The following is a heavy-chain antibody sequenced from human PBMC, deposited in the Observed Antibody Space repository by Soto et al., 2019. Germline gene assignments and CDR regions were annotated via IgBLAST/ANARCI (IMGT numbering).Heavy chain of an antibody. V-gene: IGHV4-30-4*01. D-gene: IGHD2-2*01. Sequence: LSLTCTVSGGSISSGDYYWSWIRQPPGKGLEWIGYIYYSGSTYYNPSLKSRVTISVDTSKNQFSLKLSSVTAADTAVYYCARVVNIVVVPAASGSMDVWGQGTTVTVSS. CDR2: IYYSGST. CDR3: ARVVNIVVVPAASGSMDV. J-gene: IGHJ6*02. CDR1: GGSISSGDYY.